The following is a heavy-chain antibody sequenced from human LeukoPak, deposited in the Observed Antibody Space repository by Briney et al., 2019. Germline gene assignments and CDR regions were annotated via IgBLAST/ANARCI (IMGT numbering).Heavy chain of an antibody. J-gene: IGHJ4*02. D-gene: IGHD2-2*01. CDR3: ARQTNSCHDY. V-gene: IGHV3-73*01. CDR1: GFTFDDYA. CDR2: IRRNYET. Sequence: PGRSLRLSCAASGFTFDDYAMHWVRQAPGKGLEWVGHIRRNYETAYGASVKGRFTISRDDSKNMAYLHMNSLRSEDTAFYFCARQTNSCHDYWGQGTLVTVSS.